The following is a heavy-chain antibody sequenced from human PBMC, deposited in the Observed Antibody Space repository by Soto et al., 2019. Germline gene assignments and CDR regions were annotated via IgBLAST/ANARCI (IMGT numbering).Heavy chain of an antibody. Sequence: QVQLVQSGAEVKKPGSSVKVSRKASGGTFSTHPISWVRQAPGQGLEWMGGIIPIFGTSNYAQKFQGRVTITADKSTSTAYMEVRSLRSEDTAVYYCARGWETVGTTTPFAYWGQGTLVTVSS. D-gene: IGHD1-26*01. CDR3: ARGWETVGTTTPFAY. V-gene: IGHV1-69*06. CDR2: IIPIFGTS. CDR1: GGTFSTHP. J-gene: IGHJ4*02.